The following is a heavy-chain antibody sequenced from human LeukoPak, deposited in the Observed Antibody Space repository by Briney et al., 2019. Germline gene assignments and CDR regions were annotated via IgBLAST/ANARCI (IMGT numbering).Heavy chain of an antibody. Sequence: ASVKVSCKTSGYTFTAYYVHWVRLVPGQGLEWMGWINPNNGGTNYAQKFQGRVTTTSDTSISSAYMELTRLTSDDTAVYYCASLGLTIGFDHWGQGTLVTVSS. J-gene: IGHJ4*02. CDR3: ASLGLTIGFDH. D-gene: IGHD3-10*01. V-gene: IGHV1-2*02. CDR2: INPNNGGT. CDR1: GYTFTAYY.